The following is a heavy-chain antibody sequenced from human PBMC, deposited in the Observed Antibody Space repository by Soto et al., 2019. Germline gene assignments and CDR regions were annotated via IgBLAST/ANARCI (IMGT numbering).Heavy chain of an antibody. V-gene: IGHV1-18*01. D-gene: IGHD2-2*01. CDR1: GYTFTSYG. Sequence: QVQLVQSGAEVKKPGASVKVSCKASGYTFTSYGISWVRQAPGQGLEWMGWISAYNGNTNYAQKLQGRVTMTTDTSTSTAYMELRSLRSDDTAVYYCARKRYCSSTSCYSNYGMDVWGQGTTVTDSS. J-gene: IGHJ6*02. CDR3: ARKRYCSSTSCYSNYGMDV. CDR2: ISAYNGNT.